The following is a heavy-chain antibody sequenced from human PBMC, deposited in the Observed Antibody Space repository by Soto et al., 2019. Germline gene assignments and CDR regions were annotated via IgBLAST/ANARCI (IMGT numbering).Heavy chain of an antibody. Sequence: QVQLQESGPELVKPSQTLTLTCTVSGGSISSGGYYWSWIRQHPGKGLEWIGHISDSGSTYYNPSLKSRLTISVDTSKTHFSLNLSAVSAADTAVYYCARTTFYDIFTAYYSLFDYWGQGTLVTVSS. CDR3: ARTTFYDIFTAYYSLFDY. CDR1: GGSISSGGYY. J-gene: IGHJ4*02. V-gene: IGHV4-31*03. CDR2: ISDSGST. D-gene: IGHD3-9*01.